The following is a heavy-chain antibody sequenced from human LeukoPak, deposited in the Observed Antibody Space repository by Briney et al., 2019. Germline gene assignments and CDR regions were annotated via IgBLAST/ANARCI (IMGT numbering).Heavy chain of an antibody. CDR1: GFTFSSYG. CDR3: ARTFDWNYVPPFDY. Sequence: GGTLRLSCAASGFTFSSYGMSWVRQAPGKGLEWVAVISYDGSNKYYADSVKGRFTISRDNSKNTLYLQMNSLRAEDTAVYYCARTFDWNYVPPFDYWGQGTLVTVSS. V-gene: IGHV3-30*03. J-gene: IGHJ4*02. D-gene: IGHD1-7*01. CDR2: ISYDGSNK.